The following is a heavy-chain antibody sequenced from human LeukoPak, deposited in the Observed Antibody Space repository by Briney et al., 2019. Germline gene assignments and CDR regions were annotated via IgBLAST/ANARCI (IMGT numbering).Heavy chain of an antibody. J-gene: IGHJ4*02. CDR3: ARDHYYGSGSYPLY. CDR1: GFTFSSYS. V-gene: IGHV3-7*04. D-gene: IGHD3-10*01. Sequence: GGSLRLSCAASGFTFSSYSMSWVRQAPGKGLEWVANIKQDGSEKDYVDSVKGRFTISRDNAKNSLYLQMNSLRVEDTAVYYCARDHYYGSGSYPLYWGQGALVTVSS. CDR2: IKQDGSEK.